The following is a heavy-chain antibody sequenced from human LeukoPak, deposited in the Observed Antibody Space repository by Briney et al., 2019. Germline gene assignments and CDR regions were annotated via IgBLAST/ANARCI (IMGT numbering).Heavy chain of an antibody. CDR2: INWNGGST. J-gene: IGHJ4*02. V-gene: IGHV3-20*04. CDR1: GFTFDDYG. CDR3: ARELGVYSSGWSYFDY. D-gene: IGHD6-19*01. Sequence: PGGSLRLSCAASGFTFDDYGMSWVRQAPGKGLEWVSGINWNGGSTGYADSVKGRFTISRDNAKDSLYLQMNSLRAEDTALYYCARELGVYSSGWSYFDYWGQGTLVTVSS.